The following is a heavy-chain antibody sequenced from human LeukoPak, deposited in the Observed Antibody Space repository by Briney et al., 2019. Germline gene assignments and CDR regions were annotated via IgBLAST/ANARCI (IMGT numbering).Heavy chain of an antibody. CDR3: ARERREGGSSWIDY. J-gene: IGHJ4*02. D-gene: IGHD6-13*01. CDR1: GGSISSGDYY. V-gene: IGHV4-30-4*01. Sequence: SETLSLTCTVSGGSISSGDYYWSWIRQPPGKGLEWIGHIFYSGSTYYNPSLMHRLTISVDTSKNQFSLKLSSVTPADTAVYYCARERREGGSSWIDYWGRGTLVTVSS. CDR2: IFYSGST.